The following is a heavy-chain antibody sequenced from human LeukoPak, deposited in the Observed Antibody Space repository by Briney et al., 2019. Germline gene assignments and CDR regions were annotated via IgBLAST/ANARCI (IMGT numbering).Heavy chain of an antibody. CDR3: ARGVTYMLPYYYYGMDV. Sequence: ASVKVSCKASGYTFTGYYMHWVRQAPGQGLEWMGWINPNSGGTNYAQKFQGRVTMTRDTSIGTAYMELSRLRSDDTAVYYCARGVTYMLPYYYYGMDVWGQGTTVTVSS. V-gene: IGHV1-2*02. CDR1: GYTFTGYY. CDR2: INPNSGGT. J-gene: IGHJ6*02. D-gene: IGHD2-15*01.